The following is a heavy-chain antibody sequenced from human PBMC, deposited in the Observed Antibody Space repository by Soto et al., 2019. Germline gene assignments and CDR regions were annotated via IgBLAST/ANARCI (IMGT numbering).Heavy chain of an antibody. CDR3: AKVSRDRRGGEHYYYYGMDV. D-gene: IGHD3-10*01. V-gene: IGHV3-30*18. CDR1: GFTFSSYG. Sequence: QVQLVESGGGVVQPGRSLRLSCAASGFTFSSYGMHWVRQAPGKGLEWVAVISYDGSNKYYADSVKGRFTISRDNSKNTLYLQMNSLRAEDTAVYYCAKVSRDRRGGEHYYYYGMDVWGQGTTVTVSS. CDR2: ISYDGSNK. J-gene: IGHJ6*02.